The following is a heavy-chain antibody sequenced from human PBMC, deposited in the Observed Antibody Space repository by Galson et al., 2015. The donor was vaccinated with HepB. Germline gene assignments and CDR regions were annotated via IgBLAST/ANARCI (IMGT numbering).Heavy chain of an antibody. J-gene: IGHJ3*02. Sequence: SVKVSCKASGYTFTGYYMHWVRQAPGQGLEWMGWINPNSGGTNYAQKFQGWVTMTRDTSISTAYMELSRLRSDDTAVYYCARAPSSGSFRNAFDIWGQGTMVTVSS. CDR2: INPNSGGT. CDR1: GYTFTGYY. V-gene: IGHV1-2*04. CDR3: ARAPSSGSFRNAFDI. D-gene: IGHD1-26*01.